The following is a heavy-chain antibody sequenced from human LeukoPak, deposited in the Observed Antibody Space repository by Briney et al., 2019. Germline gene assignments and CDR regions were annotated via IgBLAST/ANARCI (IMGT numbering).Heavy chain of an antibody. CDR3: ARDSYYYDRSGYYQPEEEYNWFDP. CDR2: IRYDGSNK. CDR1: GFTFSSYG. Sequence: PGGSLRLSCAASGFTFSSYGMHWVRQAPGKGLEWVAFIRYDGSNKYYADSVKGRFTISRDNAKNSLYLQMNSLRAEDTAVYYCARDSYYYDRSGYYQPEEEYNWFDPWGQGTLVTVSS. V-gene: IGHV3-30*02. D-gene: IGHD3-22*01. J-gene: IGHJ5*02.